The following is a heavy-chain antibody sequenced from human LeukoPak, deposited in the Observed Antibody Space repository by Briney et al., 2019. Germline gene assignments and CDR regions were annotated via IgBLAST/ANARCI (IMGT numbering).Heavy chain of an antibody. CDR1: GYTFTGYY. CDR3: ARDSAYDFWSGDPDY. J-gene: IGHJ4*02. D-gene: IGHD3-3*01. V-gene: IGHV1-2*02. Sequence: GASVKVSCKASGYTFTGYYMHWVRQAPGQGLEWVGWINPNSGGTNYAQKFQGRVTMTRDTSISTAYMELSRLRSDDTAVYYCARDSAYDFWSGDPDYWGQGTLVTVSS. CDR2: INPNSGGT.